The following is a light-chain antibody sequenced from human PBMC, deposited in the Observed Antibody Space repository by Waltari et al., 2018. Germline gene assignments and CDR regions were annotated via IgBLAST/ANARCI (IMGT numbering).Light chain of an antibody. J-gene: IGKJ2*01. CDR3: QQYNNWLYT. Sequence: EIVMTQSPATLSVSPGERVTLSCRASQSVSSSLAWYQQKPGQAPSLLIYGAATRANGIPARFSGSGSGTEFILTISSLQSEDIAIYYCQQYNNWLYTFGQGTKLEIK. V-gene: IGKV3-15*01. CDR2: GAA. CDR1: QSVSSS.